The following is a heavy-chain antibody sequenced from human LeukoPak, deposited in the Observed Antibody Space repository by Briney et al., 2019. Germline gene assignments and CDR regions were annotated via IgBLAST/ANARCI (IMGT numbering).Heavy chain of an antibody. D-gene: IGHD3-3*01. Sequence: SETLSLTCTVSGGSISSYYWSWIRRPPGKGLEWIGYIYYSGSTNYNPSLKSRVTISVDTSKNQFSLKLSSVTAADTAVYYCAREVTIFGVVTHDAFDIWGQGTMVTVSS. V-gene: IGHV4-59*01. CDR1: GGSISSYY. CDR2: IYYSGST. J-gene: IGHJ3*02. CDR3: AREVTIFGVVTHDAFDI.